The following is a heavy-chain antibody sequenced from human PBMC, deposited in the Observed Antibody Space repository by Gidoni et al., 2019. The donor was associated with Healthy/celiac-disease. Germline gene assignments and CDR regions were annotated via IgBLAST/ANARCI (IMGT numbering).Heavy chain of an antibody. CDR1: AFPFISYS. J-gene: IGHJ6*03. D-gene: IGHD6-13*01. CDR2: ISSSSSYI. CDR3: ARDSSQDYYYYMDV. Sequence: VQLVESGGGLVKPGGSLSLSCAASAFPFISYSMNWVRQAPGKGLEWVSSISSSSSYIYYADSGKGRFTISRDNAKNSLYLQMNSLRAEDTAVYYCARDSSQDYYYYMDVWGKGTTVTVSS. V-gene: IGHV3-21*01.